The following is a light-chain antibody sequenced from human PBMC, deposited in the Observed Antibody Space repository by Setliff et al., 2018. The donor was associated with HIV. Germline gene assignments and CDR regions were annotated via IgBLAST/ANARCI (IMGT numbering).Light chain of an antibody. Sequence: QSVLTQPPSASGSPGQSVTISCTGTSSDVGAYYSVSWYQQHPGKAPKLIIYEVSNRPSGISTRFSGSKSANTASLTISGLQAEDEADYYCSSYTSHSLFVFGPGTKVTVL. CDR3: SSYTSHSLFV. V-gene: IGLV2-14*01. CDR1: SSDVGAYYS. CDR2: EVS. J-gene: IGLJ1*01.